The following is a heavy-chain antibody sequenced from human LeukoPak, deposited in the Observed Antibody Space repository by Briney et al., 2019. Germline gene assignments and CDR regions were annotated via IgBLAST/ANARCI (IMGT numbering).Heavy chain of an antibody. V-gene: IGHV3-74*01. CDR1: GFTFSSYW. CDR3: ARDRAYSSSSHAFDI. Sequence: SGGSLRLSCAASGFTFSSYWMHWVRQAPGKGLVWVSRINTDGSSTSYADSVKGRFTISRDNAKNTLYLQMNSLRAEDTAVYYCARDRAYSSSSHAFDIWGQGTMVTVSS. CDR2: INTDGSST. D-gene: IGHD6-6*01. J-gene: IGHJ3*02.